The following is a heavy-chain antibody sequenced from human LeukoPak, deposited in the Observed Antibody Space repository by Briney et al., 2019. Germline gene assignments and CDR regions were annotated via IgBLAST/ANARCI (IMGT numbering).Heavy chain of an antibody. D-gene: IGHD1-14*01. CDR1: GFSFRSYE. J-gene: IGHJ6*02. CDR2: ISNSDTTT. Sequence: GGSLRLSCAASGFSFRSYEMNWVRQAPGQGLEWISYISNSDTTTYYADSVKGRFTISRDNANNSLYLEMNSLSLEDTAVYYCAREKRGLTGYNNYGMDVWGQGTTVTVSS. CDR3: AREKRGLTGYNNYGMDV. V-gene: IGHV3-48*03.